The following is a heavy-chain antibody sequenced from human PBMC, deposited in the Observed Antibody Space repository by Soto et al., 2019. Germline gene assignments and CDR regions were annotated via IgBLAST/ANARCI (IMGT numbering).Heavy chain of an antibody. Sequence: SETLSLTCTVSGGSISSGGYYWSWIRQHPGKGLEWIGYIYYSGSTYYNPSLKSRVTISVDTSKNQFSLKLSSVTAADTAVYYCASSTGGAARREYDYRGQGTLVTVSS. V-gene: IGHV4-31*03. CDR2: IYYSGST. J-gene: IGHJ4*02. D-gene: IGHD6-6*01. CDR3: ASSTGGAARREYDY. CDR1: GGSISSGGYY.